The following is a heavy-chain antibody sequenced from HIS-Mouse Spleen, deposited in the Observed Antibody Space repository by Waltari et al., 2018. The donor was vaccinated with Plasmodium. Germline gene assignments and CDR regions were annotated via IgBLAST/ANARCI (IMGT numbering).Heavy chain of an antibody. CDR3: ARAYYDFWSGYRFDY. CDR1: GGSFSGYS. D-gene: IGHD3-3*01. Sequence: QVQLQQWGAGLLKPSETLSLTCAFYGGSFSGYSWSWIRQPPGKGLEWIGEINHSGSTNYNPSLKSRVTISVDTSKNQFSLKLSSVTAADTAVYYCARAYYDFWSGYRFDYWGQGTLVTVSS. CDR2: INHSGST. J-gene: IGHJ4*02. V-gene: IGHV4-34*01.